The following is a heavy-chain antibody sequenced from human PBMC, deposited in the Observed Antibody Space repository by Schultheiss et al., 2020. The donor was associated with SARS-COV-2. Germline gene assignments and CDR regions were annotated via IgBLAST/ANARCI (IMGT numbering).Heavy chain of an antibody. CDR2: IYYSGST. D-gene: IGHD3-22*01. V-gene: IGHV4-30-4*01. Sequence: SQTLSLTCTVSGGSISSGDYYWSWIRQPPGKGLEWIGYIYYSGSTYYNPSLKSRVTISVDTSKNQFSLKLSSVTAADTAVYYCWSSTYYYDSSGPLFDYWGQGTLVTVSS. J-gene: IGHJ4*02. CDR1: GGSISSGDYY. CDR3: WSSTYYYDSSGPLFDY.